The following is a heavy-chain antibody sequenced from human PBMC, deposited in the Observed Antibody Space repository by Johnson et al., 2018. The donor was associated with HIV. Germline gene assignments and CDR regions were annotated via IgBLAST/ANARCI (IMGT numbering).Heavy chain of an antibody. J-gene: IGHJ3*02. CDR3: ARNSGNGLVLRGDAFDM. CDR2: ISYDGSIK. D-gene: IGHD2-8*01. V-gene: IGHV3-30-3*01. CDR1: GFTFSSSA. Sequence: QMLLVESGGGVVQPGKSLRLSCAASGFTFSSSAMHWVRQAPGQGLQWVALISYDGSIKYFADSVKGRFTISRDNSKNTLHLQMNSLRPEDTAVYYCARNSGNGLVLRGDAFDMWGQGTMVTVSS.